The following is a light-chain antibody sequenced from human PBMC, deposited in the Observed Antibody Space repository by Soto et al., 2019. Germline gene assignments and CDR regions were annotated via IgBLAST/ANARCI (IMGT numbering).Light chain of an antibody. CDR1: NSNIGNSF. J-gene: IGLJ3*02. CDR2: ENN. V-gene: IGLV1-51*02. Sequence: QSVLTQSPSVSAAPGQKVTISCSGSNSNIGNSFVSWYQQLPGTAPKLLIHENNKRPSGIPDRFSGSKSGTSATLGIAGLQTGDEADYYCAAWDSSLSAGVFGGGTQLTVL. CDR3: AAWDSSLSAGV.